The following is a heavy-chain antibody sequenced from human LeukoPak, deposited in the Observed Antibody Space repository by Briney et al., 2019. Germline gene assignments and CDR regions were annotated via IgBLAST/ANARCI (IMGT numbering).Heavy chain of an antibody. CDR2: ISAYNGNT. Sequence: ASVTVSCKASGYTFTSYGISWVRQAPGQGLEWMGWISAYNGNTNYAQKFQGRVTMTTDTSTSTAYMELRSLRSDDTAVYYCARQIEMGYSYGYVVGPFDYWGQGTLVTVSS. J-gene: IGHJ4*02. V-gene: IGHV1-18*01. CDR1: GYTFTSYG. CDR3: ARQIEMGYSYGYVVGPFDY. D-gene: IGHD5-18*01.